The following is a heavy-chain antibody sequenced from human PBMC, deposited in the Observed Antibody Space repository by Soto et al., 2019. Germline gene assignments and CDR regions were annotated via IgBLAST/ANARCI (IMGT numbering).Heavy chain of an antibody. D-gene: IGHD5-18*01. Sequence: GGSLRLSCAASGFIFNNYTMTWVRQAPGKGLEWVSTVTASGGGTFYANSVKGRFTISRDNSRNTLHLQMSSLRVEDTALYYCAKALVPALTAKFGYWGQGTLVTVSS. V-gene: IGHV3-23*01. J-gene: IGHJ4*02. CDR1: GFIFNNYT. CDR3: AKALVPALTAKFGY. CDR2: VTASGGGT.